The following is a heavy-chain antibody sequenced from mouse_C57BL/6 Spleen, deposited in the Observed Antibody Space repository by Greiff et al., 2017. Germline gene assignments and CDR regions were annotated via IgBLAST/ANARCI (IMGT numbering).Heavy chain of an antibody. D-gene: IGHD1-1*01. V-gene: IGHV15-2*01. J-gene: IGHJ1*03. CDR2: ILPSIGST. CDR3: AKKEGYCYGSSYDGSFDV. Sequence: VQLQQSGSELRSPGSSVKLSCKDFDSEVFPIAYMSGVRQKPGHGFEWIGGILPSIGSTIYGEKFEDKATLDADTLSNTAYLELNSLTSEDSAIYYCAKKEGYCYGSSYDGSFDVWGTGTSVTVSS. CDR1: DSEVFPIAY.